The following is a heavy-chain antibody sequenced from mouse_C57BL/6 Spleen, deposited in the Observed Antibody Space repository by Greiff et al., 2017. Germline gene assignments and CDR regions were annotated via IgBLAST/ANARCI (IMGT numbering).Heavy chain of an antibody. D-gene: IGHD1-1*01. V-gene: IGHV5-17*01. CDR1: GFTFSDYG. J-gene: IGHJ2*01. CDR2: ISRGSSTI. Sequence: EVKLMESGGGLVKPGGSLKLSCAASGFTFSDYGMHWVRQAPEKGLEWVAYISRGSSTIYYADTVKGRFTISRDNAKNTLFLQMTSLRSEDTAMYYCANGITTGDYWGQGTTLTVSS. CDR3: ANGITTGDY.